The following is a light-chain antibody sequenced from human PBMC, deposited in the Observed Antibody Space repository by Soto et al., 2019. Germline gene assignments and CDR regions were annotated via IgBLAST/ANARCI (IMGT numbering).Light chain of an antibody. CDR3: QQFNGFPLT. J-gene: IGKJ4*01. CDR2: DAS. Sequence: IQLTQSPSSLSASVGDRVTITCRAGQDIGSALAWYQQRPGKSTKLLLYDASNLEAGVPSRFSGSGSGTDFTLTITILRPEDFATYYCQQFNGFPLTFGGGTQVQIK. CDR1: QDIGSA. V-gene: IGKV1-13*02.